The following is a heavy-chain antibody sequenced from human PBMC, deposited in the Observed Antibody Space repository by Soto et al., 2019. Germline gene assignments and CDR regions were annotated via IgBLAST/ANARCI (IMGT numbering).Heavy chain of an antibody. Sequence: SVKVSFNASGGTFSSYAITLVRQAPGQGLEWMGGIIPIFDTPNYAQKFQGRVTITADESTSTAYLELSSLRSEDTAVYYCARTKGIQLWLDEYAMDGWGQGTTVTVSS. J-gene: IGHJ6*02. V-gene: IGHV1-69*13. CDR1: GGTFSSYA. D-gene: IGHD5-18*01. CDR3: ARTKGIQLWLDEYAMDG. CDR2: IIPIFDTP.